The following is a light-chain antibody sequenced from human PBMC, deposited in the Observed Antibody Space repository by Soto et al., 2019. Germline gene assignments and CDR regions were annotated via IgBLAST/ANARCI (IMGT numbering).Light chain of an antibody. CDR1: QSVLYIYNNKHY. CDR2: WAS. CDR3: PPYYSTHRA. Sequence: DIVMTQSPDSLAVSLGERATINCKSSQSVLYIYNNKHYFAWYQQKTGKNTKLLIYWASTRESGVPDRFSGRGSGTDFPLDISSMDDEDVSVYNYPPYYSTHRAFGQGTKVEIK. V-gene: IGKV4-1*01. J-gene: IGKJ1*01.